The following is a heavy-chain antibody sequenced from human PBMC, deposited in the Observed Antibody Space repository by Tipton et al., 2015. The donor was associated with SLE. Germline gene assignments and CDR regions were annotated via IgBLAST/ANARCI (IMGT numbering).Heavy chain of an antibody. Sequence: TLPLTCTVSGGSISRSSYYWGWIRQSPGKGLEWIGSIYDDGSATYNPSLKSRVTISVDTSKNQFSLKLGSVTAADTAVYYCARTNWGPGYFDFWGQGTLVTVSS. CDR2: IYDDGSA. D-gene: IGHD7-27*01. CDR1: GGSISRSSYY. V-gene: IGHV4-39*01. J-gene: IGHJ4*02. CDR3: ARTNWGPGYFDF.